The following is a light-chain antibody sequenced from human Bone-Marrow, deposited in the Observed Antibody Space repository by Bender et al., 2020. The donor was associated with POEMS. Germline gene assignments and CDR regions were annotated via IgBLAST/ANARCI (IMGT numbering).Light chain of an antibody. CDR3: CSYAGSSTSVV. Sequence: QSALTQPASLSGSPGQSITISCTGASSDVGSYNLVSWYQQYPGKAPKLMIYEVTKRPSGVSNRFSGSKSGNTASLTISGLQAEDEADYYCCSYAGSSTSVVFGGGTRLTVL. CDR1: SSDVGSYNL. J-gene: IGLJ2*01. V-gene: IGLV2-23*02. CDR2: EVT.